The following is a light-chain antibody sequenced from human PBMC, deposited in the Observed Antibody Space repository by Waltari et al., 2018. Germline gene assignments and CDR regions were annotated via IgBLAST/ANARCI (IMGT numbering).Light chain of an antibody. CDR2: DAS. J-gene: IGKJ2*01. V-gene: IGKV1-5*01. CDR3: QQYDSYLSS. Sequence: DIQMTQSPSTLSASVGDRVTITCRASQTISSWLAWYQQKAGKAPKLLIYDASTLESGVPARFSGSGSGTEFTLTISSLHPDDFATYYCQQYDSYLSSFGQGTKLEI. CDR1: QTISSW.